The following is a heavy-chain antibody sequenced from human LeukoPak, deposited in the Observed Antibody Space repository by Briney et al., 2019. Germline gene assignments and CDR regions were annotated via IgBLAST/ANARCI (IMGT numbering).Heavy chain of an antibody. V-gene: IGHV3-66*01. CDR3: ATGERMVRGDGVDY. Sequence: GGSLRLSCAASGFTVRNNYMSWVRQAPGKGLEWVSVIYSGGSTYYADSVKGRFTISRDNSKNTLYLQMNSLRAEDTAVYFCATGERMVRGDGVDYWGQGTLVTVSS. J-gene: IGHJ4*02. CDR1: GFTVRNNY. CDR2: IYSGGST. D-gene: IGHD3-10*01.